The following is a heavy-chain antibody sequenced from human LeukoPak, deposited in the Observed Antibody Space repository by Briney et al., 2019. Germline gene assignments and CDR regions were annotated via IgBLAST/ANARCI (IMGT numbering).Heavy chain of an antibody. Sequence: GGSLRLSCAASGFTFSSYAMHWVRQAPGKGLEWVAVISYDGSNKYYADSVKGRFTISRDNSKNTLCLQMNSLRAEDTAVYYCARDQPGWYRGGSFDYWGQGTLVTVSS. J-gene: IGHJ4*02. V-gene: IGHV3-30-3*01. CDR3: ARDQPGWYRGGSFDY. D-gene: IGHD6-19*01. CDR2: ISYDGSNK. CDR1: GFTFSSYA.